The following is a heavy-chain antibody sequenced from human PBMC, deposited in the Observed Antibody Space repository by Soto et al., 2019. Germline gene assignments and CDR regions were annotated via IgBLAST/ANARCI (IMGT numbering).Heavy chain of an antibody. CDR1: GFTFNTYA. Sequence: QVHLVESGGGVVQPGRSLRLSCAASGFTFNTYAMHWVRQAPGKGLEWVAVISFDGSNKYYADSVKGRFTISRDNSKNTLYLQMDSLRAEDTAVYYCARRYKDGRRDCISTSWLFDPWGQGTLVTVSS. CDR2: ISFDGSNK. V-gene: IGHV3-30-3*01. D-gene: IGHD2-2*01. J-gene: IGHJ5*02. CDR3: ARRYKDGRRDCISTSWLFDP.